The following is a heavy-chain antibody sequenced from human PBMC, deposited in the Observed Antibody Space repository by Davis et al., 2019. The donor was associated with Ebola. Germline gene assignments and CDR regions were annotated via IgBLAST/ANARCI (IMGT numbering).Heavy chain of an antibody. CDR3: ARESGYCSSTSCSKQSFDY. J-gene: IGHJ4*02. CDR1: GYIFTGYY. Sequence: ASVKVSSKTSGYIFTGYYMHWVRQAPGQGLEWMGWINPNTDDRGYVQKFQDRVTMTRDTSINTVYMQLSGVTSDDTAVYFCARESGYCSSTSCSKQSFDYWGQGTLVTVSS. D-gene: IGHD2-2*01. V-gene: IGHV1-2*02. CDR2: INPNTDDR.